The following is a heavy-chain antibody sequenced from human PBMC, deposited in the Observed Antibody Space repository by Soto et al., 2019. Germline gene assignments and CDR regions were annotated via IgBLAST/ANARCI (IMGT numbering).Heavy chain of an antibody. D-gene: IGHD5-18*01. Sequence: QVQLVQSGAEVKKPGASVKVSCKASGYTFTNNDVTWVRQATGQGLEWMGWMNPGSGDTGYAQKFQGRVTMTRDISIATAYMELTGLTSEDTAIDYCARMESFGSLNWFDPWGQGTLVTVSS. CDR3: ARMESFGSLNWFDP. J-gene: IGHJ5*02. CDR1: GYTFTNND. CDR2: MNPGSGDT. V-gene: IGHV1-8*01.